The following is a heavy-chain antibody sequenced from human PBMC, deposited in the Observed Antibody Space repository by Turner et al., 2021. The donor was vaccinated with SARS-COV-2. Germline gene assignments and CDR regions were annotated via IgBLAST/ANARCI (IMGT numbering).Heavy chain of an antibody. CDR3: AKHAYGSGSYYPDDY. J-gene: IGHJ4*02. D-gene: IGHD3-10*01. CDR1: GASIGSSGYY. V-gene: IGHV4-39*01. CDR2: IYYSEST. Sequence: QLQLQDSCQGLVKPSETLSLTGTVAGASIGSSGYYWGWSRPPPGKGLEWIGTIYYSESTYYNPSLKSRVAISVDTSKNQFSLKLGSVTAADTAVYYCAKHAYGSGSYYPDDYWGQGTLVTVSS.